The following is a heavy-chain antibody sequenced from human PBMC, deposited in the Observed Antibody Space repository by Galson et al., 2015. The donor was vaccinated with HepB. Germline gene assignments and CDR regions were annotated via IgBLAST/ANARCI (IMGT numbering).Heavy chain of an antibody. Sequence: SLRLSCAASGFRFGTYAMSWLRQAPGKGLEWVGFIRDKGYGGTTEYAASVKGRFVISRDDSKSIAYLQMHSLKTEDTAVYYCTRDTSTLTYWGQGTLVTVSS. CDR2: IRDKGYGGTT. J-gene: IGHJ4*02. CDR1: GFRFGTYA. V-gene: IGHV3-49*03. CDR3: TRDTSTLTY.